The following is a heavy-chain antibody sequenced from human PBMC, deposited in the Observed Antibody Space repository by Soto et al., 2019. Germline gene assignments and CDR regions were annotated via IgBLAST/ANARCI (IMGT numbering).Heavy chain of an antibody. V-gene: IGHV4-4*02. CDR1: GGSISSSNW. CDR2: IYHSGST. Sequence: QVQLQESGPGLVKPSGTLSLTCAVSGGSISSSNWWSWVRQPPGKGLAWIGEIYHSGSTNYTPSLKSRVTISVDKSKNQVSRKLSAVTAADTAVYYCARKAAGHYDYYGMDVWCQGTTVTVSS. CDR3: ARKAAGHYDYYGMDV. J-gene: IGHJ6*02. D-gene: IGHD6-13*01.